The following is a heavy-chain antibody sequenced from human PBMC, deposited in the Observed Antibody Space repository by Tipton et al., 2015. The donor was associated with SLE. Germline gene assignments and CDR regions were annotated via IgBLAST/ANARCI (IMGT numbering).Heavy chain of an antibody. J-gene: IGHJ3*02. Sequence: TLSLTCTVSGGSISSYYWSWIRQPPGKGLEWIGYIYYSGSTNYNPSLKSRVTISVDTSKNQFSLKLSSVTAADTAVYYCARTIYGSATNAFDIWGQGTIVTVSS. CDR1: GGSISSYY. CDR3: ARTIYGSATNAFDI. CDR2: IYYSGST. V-gene: IGHV4-59*01. D-gene: IGHD1-26*01.